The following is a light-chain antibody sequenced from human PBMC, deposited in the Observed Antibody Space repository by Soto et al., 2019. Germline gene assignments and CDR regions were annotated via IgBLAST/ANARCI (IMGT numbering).Light chain of an antibody. CDR3: HQSYDIPT. Sequence: DIQMTQSPSSLSASVGDRVTITCRARQNINSYLNWYQQKPGKAPQLLIYAASSLQSGVPSRLSGSGSGTDFTLTVRSLQPEDFATYYCHQSYDIPTFGQGTRLEIK. CDR1: QNINSY. CDR2: AAS. J-gene: IGKJ5*01. V-gene: IGKV1-39*01.